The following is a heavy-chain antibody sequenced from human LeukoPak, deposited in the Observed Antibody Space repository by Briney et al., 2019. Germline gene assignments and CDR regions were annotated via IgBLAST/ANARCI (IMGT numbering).Heavy chain of an antibody. D-gene: IGHD3-9*01. V-gene: IGHV3-23*01. CDR2: ISPSGDIT. J-gene: IGHJ2*01. Sequence: GGTLRLSCAASGFTFSNHGMNWVRQAPGKGLEWVSGISPSGDITYYADSVKGRFTISRDNSKNSLYLQMNSLRAEDTAVYYCARDLRYDTLTGYYGYWYFDLWGRGTLVTVSS. CDR1: GFTFSNHG. CDR3: ARDLRYDTLTGYYGYWYFDL.